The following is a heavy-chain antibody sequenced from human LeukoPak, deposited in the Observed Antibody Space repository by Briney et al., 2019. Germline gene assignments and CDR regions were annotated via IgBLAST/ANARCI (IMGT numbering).Heavy chain of an antibody. CDR1: GLTFSSHA. CDR2: ISGSGDSR. V-gene: IGHV3-23*01. J-gene: IGHJ4*02. CDR3: ARDHERAATFDY. D-gene: IGHD6-13*01. Sequence: AGGSLRLSCAGSGLTFSSHAMSWVRQAPGKGLEWVSVISGSGDSRHYADSVKGRFTISRDNAKNSLYLQMNSLRAEDTAVYYCARDHERAATFDYWGQGALVTVSS.